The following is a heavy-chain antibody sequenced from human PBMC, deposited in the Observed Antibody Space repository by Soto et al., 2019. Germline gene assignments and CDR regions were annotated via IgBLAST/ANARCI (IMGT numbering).Heavy chain of an antibody. J-gene: IGHJ6*04. V-gene: IGHV3-23*01. CDR3: AKAPEVLGCCSGGSCLNV. Sequence: GGSLRLSCAASGFTFSSYVMSWVRQAPGKGLEWVSAISGSGGSTYYADSVKGRFTISRDNSKNTLYLQMNSLRAEDTAVYYCAKAPEVLGCCSGGSCLNVWGKGTTVTVSS. CDR1: GFTFSSYV. D-gene: IGHD2-15*01. CDR2: ISGSGGST.